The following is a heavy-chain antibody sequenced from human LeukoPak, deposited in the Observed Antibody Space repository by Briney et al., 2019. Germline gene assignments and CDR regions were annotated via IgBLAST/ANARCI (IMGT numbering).Heavy chain of an antibody. V-gene: IGHV4-30-2*01. D-gene: IGHD5-12*01. CDR2: IYHSGST. J-gene: IGHJ4*02. Sequence: SQTLSLTCAVSGGSIGSGGYSWSWIRQPPGKGLEWIGYIYHSGSTYYNPSLKSRVTISVDRSKNQFSLKLSSVTAADTAVYYCARVWGGYSGPYYFDYWGQGTLVTVSS. CDR3: ARVWGGYSGPYYFDY. CDR1: GGSIGSGGYS.